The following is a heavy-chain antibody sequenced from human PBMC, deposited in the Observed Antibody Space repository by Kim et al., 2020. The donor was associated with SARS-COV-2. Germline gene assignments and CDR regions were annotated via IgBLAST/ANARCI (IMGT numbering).Heavy chain of an antibody. Sequence: GGSLRLSCAASGFSFSTSAMSWVRQAPGKGLELVASLRQDGSQTSYGDSVRGRFTISRDNAKNSLYLQMNSLTGEDTAVYYCSRCCGLDYWGQDAQVTVSS. CDR1: GFSFSTSA. D-gene: IGHD6-25*01. J-gene: IGHJ4*02. CDR2: LRQDGSQT. V-gene: IGHV3-7*03. CDR3: SRCCGLDY.